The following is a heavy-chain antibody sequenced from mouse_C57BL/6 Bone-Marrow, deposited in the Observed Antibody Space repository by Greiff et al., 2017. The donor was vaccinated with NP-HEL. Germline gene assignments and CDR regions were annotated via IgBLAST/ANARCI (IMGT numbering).Heavy chain of an antibody. CDR2: LYPRSGNT. CDR1: GYTFTSYG. Sequence: QVQLQQSGAELARPGASVKLSCKASGYTFTSYGISWVKQRTGQGLEWIGELYPRSGNTYYNEKFKGKATLTADNSSSTAYMECRSLPSEDTAVYFYARPLLLRSYFDVWGTGTTVTVSS. J-gene: IGHJ1*03. D-gene: IGHD1-1*01. CDR3: ARPLLLRSYFDV. V-gene: IGHV1-81*01.